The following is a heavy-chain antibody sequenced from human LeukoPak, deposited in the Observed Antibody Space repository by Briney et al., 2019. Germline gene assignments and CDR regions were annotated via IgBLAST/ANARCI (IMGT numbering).Heavy chain of an antibody. CDR2: IYYSGST. V-gene: IGHV4-59*01. CDR3: ARARGYYDSSGYYLYYFDY. J-gene: IGHJ4*02. CDR1: GGSISSYY. D-gene: IGHD3-22*01. Sequence: PSETLSLTCTVSGGSISSYYWSWIRQPPGKGLEWIGYIYYSGSTNYNPSLKSRVTKSVDTSKNQFSLKLSSVTAADTAVYYCARARGYYDSSGYYLYYFDYWGQGTLVTVSS.